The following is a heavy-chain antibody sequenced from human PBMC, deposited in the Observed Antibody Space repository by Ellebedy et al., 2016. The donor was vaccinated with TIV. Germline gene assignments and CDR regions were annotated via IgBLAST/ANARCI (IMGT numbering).Heavy chain of an antibody. CDR2: LSASGGST. CDR1: GFTFSSYA. D-gene: IGHD3-10*01. J-gene: IGHJ6*02. Sequence: PGGSLRPSCVASGFTFSSYAMSWVGQAPGKGLEWVSSLSASGGSTYYADSVKVRFTISRDNSKNTLNLEMNSLRAEDTAVYYCTQRVTMVREVITYYHYAMDVWGQGTTVTVSS. CDR3: TQRVTMVREVITYYHYAMDV. V-gene: IGHV3-23*01.